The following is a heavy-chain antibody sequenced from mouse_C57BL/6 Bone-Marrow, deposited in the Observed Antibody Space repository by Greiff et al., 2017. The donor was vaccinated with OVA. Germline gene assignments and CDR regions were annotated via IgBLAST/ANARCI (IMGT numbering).Heavy chain of an antibody. CDR1: GYTFTSYG. CDR3: ARCLYYGSSSFAY. D-gene: IGHD1-1*01. Sequence: VQGVESGAELARPGASVKLSCKASGYTFTSYGISWVKQRTGQGLEWIGEIYPRSGNTYYNEKFKGKATLTADKSSSTAYMELRSLTSEDSAVYFCARCLYYGSSSFAYWGQGTLVTVSA. J-gene: IGHJ3*01. V-gene: IGHV1-81*01. CDR2: IYPRSGNT.